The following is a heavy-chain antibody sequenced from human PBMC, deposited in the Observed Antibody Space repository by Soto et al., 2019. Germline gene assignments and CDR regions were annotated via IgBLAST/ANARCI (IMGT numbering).Heavy chain of an antibody. V-gene: IGHV3-23*01. D-gene: IGHD6-19*01. CDR3: AKGKPNHSSGWYYFDY. CDR2: ISGSGGST. Sequence: GGSLRLSCAASGFTFSSYAMSWVRQTPGKGLEWVSAISGSGGSTYYADSVKGRFTISRDNSKNTLYLQMNSLRAEDTTVYYCAKGKPNHSSGWYYFDYWGQGTLVTVSS. J-gene: IGHJ4*02. CDR1: GFTFSSYA.